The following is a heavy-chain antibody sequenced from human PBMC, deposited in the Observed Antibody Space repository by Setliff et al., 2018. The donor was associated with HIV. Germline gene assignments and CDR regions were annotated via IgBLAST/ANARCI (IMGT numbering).Heavy chain of an antibody. Sequence: GGSLRLSCAASGFTLSDHWMHWVRQVPGKGLVWVSRTNNDGNITNYADFVKGRFTMSRDSAKNTLYLQMNSLKTEDTAVYYCTTIVGFCSSTRCYSDYWGQGTLVTVSS. CDR1: GFTLSDHW. CDR3: TTIVGFCSSTRCYSDY. D-gene: IGHD2-2*01. V-gene: IGHV3-74*01. CDR2: TNNDGNIT. J-gene: IGHJ4*02.